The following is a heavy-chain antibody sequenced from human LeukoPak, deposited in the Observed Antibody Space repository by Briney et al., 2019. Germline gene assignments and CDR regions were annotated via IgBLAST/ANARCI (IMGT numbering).Heavy chain of an antibody. D-gene: IGHD3-10*01. J-gene: IGHJ6*02. CDR2: INPNSGGT. CDR1: GYTFTGYY. V-gene: IGHV1-2*02. Sequence: ASVKVSCKASGYTFTGYYMHWVRQAPGQGLEWMGWINPNSGGTNYAQKFQGRVTMTRDTSISTAYMELSRLRSDDTAVYYCARGLRITMVRGGTTNYYYGMDVWGQGTTVTVSS. CDR3: ARGLRITMVRGGTTNYYYGMDV.